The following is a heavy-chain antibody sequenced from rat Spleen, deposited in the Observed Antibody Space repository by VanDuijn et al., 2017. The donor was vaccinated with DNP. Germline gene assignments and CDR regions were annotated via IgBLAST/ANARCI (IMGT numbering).Heavy chain of an antibody. Sequence: QVQLKESGPGLVQPSQTLSLTCTVSGFSLTSYHVSWVRQPPGKGLEWMGIIWTGGITASNSLLKSRLSITRDTSKSQVFLKMSSLKTEDTATYYCDRDRYYGSTVGMDAWGQGASVTVSS. CDR1: GFSLTSYH. D-gene: IGHD1-6*01. V-gene: IGHV2-43*01. J-gene: IGHJ4*01. CDR2: IWTGGIT. CDR3: DRDRYYGSTVGMDA.